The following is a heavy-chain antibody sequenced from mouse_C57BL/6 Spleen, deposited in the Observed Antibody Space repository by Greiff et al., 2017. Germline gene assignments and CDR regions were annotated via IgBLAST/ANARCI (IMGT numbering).Heavy chain of an antibody. V-gene: IGHV5-16*01. CDR1: GFTFSDYY. Sequence: EVMLVESEGGLVQPGSSMKLSCTASGFTFSDYYMAWVRQVPEKGLEWVANINYDGSSTYYLDSLKSRFIISRDNAKNILYLQMSSLKSEDTATYYCARNHYYGSSDYAMDYWGKGTSVTVSS. CDR2: INYDGSST. CDR3: ARNHYYGSSDYAMDY. J-gene: IGHJ4*01. D-gene: IGHD1-1*01.